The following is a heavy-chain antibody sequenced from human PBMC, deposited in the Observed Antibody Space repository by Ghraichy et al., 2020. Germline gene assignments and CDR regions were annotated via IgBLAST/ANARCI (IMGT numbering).Heavy chain of an antibody. J-gene: IGHJ6*03. D-gene: IGHD6-13*01. CDR1: GFTVSSNY. CDR2: IYSGGST. V-gene: IGHV3-66*01. CDR3: AREGIAAAGTYYYYYYYMDV. Sequence: GGSLRLSCAASGFTVSSNYMSWVRQAPGKGLEWVSVIYSGGSTYYADSVKGRFTISRDNSKNTLYLQMNSLRAEDTAVYYCAREGIAAAGTYYYYYYYMDVWGKGTTVTVSS.